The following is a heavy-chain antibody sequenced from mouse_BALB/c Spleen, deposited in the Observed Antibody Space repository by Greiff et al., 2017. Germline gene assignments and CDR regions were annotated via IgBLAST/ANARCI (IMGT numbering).Heavy chain of an antibody. J-gene: IGHJ2*01. Sequence: QVQLQQPGAELVKPGASVKMSCKASGYTFTSYWMHWVKQRPGQGLEWIGVIDPSDSYTSYNQKFKGKATLTVDTSSSTAYMQLSSLTSEDSAVYYCTRNGNYGFDDWGQGTALTVSS. CDR1: GYTFTSYW. D-gene: IGHD2-1*01. CDR3: TRNGNYGFDD. V-gene: IGHV1S127*01. CDR2: IDPSDSYT.